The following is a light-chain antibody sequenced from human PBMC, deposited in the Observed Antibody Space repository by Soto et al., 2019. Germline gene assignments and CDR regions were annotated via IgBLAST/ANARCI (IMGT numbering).Light chain of an antibody. CDR1: QGISHY. J-gene: IGKJ1*01. CDR3: QKYNSAPRT. Sequence: DIQMTQSPSSLSASVGDRVTITCRASQGISHYLAWYQQKPGKVPKLLIYAASTLQSGVPSRFSGSGSGTDFTLTISSLQPEDVATYYCQKYNSAPRTFGQGTKVEIK. CDR2: AAS. V-gene: IGKV1-27*01.